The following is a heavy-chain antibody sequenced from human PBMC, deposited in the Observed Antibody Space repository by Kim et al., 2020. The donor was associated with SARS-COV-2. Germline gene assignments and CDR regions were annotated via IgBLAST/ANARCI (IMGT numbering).Heavy chain of an antibody. Sequence: SGPTLVRPTQTLTLTCTFSGFSLPTNAAGVAWVRQPPGKAPEWLALVYGNDDKRYSPFLRDRLAITKDSSKKLVDLTLTDMQPEDSGTYYCTHDSPGFYGLDVWGKGTMVTVSS. D-gene: IGHD3-22*01. CDR3: THDSPGFYGLDV. J-gene: IGHJ6*04. CDR1: GFSLPTNAAG. V-gene: IGHV2-5*01. CDR2: VYGNDDK.